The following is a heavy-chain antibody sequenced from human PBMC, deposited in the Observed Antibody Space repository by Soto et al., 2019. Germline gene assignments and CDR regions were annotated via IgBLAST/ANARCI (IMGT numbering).Heavy chain of an antibody. CDR2: IYYSGST. D-gene: IGHD3-16*01. V-gene: IGHV4-39*01. CDR1: GGSISSSSYY. Sequence: SETLSLTCTVSGGSISSSSYYWGWIRQPPGKGLEWIGSIYYSGSTYYNPSLKSRVTISVDTSKNQFSLKLSSVTAADTAVYYCGRLYYDYIWGSYDWGQGTLVTVSS. J-gene: IGHJ4*02. CDR3: GRLYYDYIWGSYD.